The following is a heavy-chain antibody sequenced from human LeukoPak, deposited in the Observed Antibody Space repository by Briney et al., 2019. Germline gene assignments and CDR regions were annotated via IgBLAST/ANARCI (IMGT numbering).Heavy chain of an antibody. Sequence: SGGSLRLSCAASGFTFSSYEMNWVRQAPGKGLEWVSHISSSGSTIYYADSVKGRFTISRDNAKNSLYLQMNSLRAEDTAVYYCARHSGYYKSDDYWGQGTLVTVSS. CDR3: ARHSGYYKSDDY. CDR2: ISSSGSTI. V-gene: IGHV3-48*03. CDR1: GFTFSSYE. D-gene: IGHD3-22*01. J-gene: IGHJ4*02.